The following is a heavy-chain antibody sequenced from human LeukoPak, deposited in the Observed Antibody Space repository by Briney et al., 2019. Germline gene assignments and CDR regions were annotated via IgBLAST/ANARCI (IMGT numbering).Heavy chain of an antibody. J-gene: IGHJ4*02. CDR3: ARDKRGLNDFRSGYYDYFDY. V-gene: IGHV3-7*01. D-gene: IGHD3-3*01. CDR1: GFTFSSYW. Sequence: GGSLRLSCAASGFTFSSYWMSWVRQAPGKGLEWVANIKQDGSEKYYVDSVKGRFTISRDNAKNSLYLQMNSLRAEDTAVYYCARDKRGLNDFRSGYYDYFDYWGQGTLVTVSS. CDR2: IKQDGSEK.